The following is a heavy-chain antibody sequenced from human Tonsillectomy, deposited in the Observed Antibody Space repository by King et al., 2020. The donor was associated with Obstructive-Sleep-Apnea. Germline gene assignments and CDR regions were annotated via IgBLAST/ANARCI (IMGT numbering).Heavy chain of an antibody. Sequence: QLQESGPGLVKSSETLSLTCTVSGGSLSSGSYYWGWIRQPPGQGLEWIATVYYNGNTYYSPSLESRVTISVDTSRNQFSLKLSSVIAADTAVYYCARVGGVYSGSYCIDHWGQGTLVIVSS. CDR2: VYYNGNT. V-gene: IGHV4-39*07. J-gene: IGHJ4*02. D-gene: IGHD1-26*01. CDR1: GGSLSSGSYY. CDR3: ARVGGVYSGSYCIDH.